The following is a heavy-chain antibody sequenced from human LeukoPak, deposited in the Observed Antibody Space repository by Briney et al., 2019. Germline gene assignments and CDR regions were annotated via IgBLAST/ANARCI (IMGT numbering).Heavy chain of an antibody. CDR1: GGTFSSYA. V-gene: IGHV1-69*01. CDR2: IIPIFGTA. D-gene: IGHD3-3*01. CDR3: ARDRRERITIFGVVPDQRFDY. Sequence: SVKVSCKASGGTFSSYAISWVRQAPGQGLEWMGGIIPIFGTANYAQKFQGRVTITADESTSTAYMELSSLRSEDTAVYYCARDRRERITIFGVVPDQRFDYWGQGTLVIVSS. J-gene: IGHJ4*02.